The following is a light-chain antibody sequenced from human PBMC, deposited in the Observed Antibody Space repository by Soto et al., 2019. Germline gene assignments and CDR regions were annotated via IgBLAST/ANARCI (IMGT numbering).Light chain of an antibody. CDR2: SAS. Sequence: ETVMTQSPATLSASPGESATLSCRASQSVNSDLAEYQQIPGQAPRLLIYSASTGATGGPARFSGSGSGTEFTLTISSLQSEDFAIYYCQQYNNWPLTFGGGTKVEI. CDR3: QQYNNWPLT. CDR1: QSVNSD. V-gene: IGKV3-15*01. J-gene: IGKJ4*01.